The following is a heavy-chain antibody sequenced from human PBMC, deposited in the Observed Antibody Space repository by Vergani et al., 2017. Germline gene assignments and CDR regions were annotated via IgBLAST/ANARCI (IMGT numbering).Heavy chain of an antibody. CDR1: GFTSVGYA. J-gene: IGHJ5*02. CDR2: FSWNSKSI. V-gene: IGHV3-9*02. Sequence: EVQLEESGGALVLPGRSLRLSFVASGFTSVGYAMNWVRQAPGKGLEWVSGFSWNSKSIGYADSVKGRFTISRDKAKNSLYLQMNSLRAEDTALYYCAKDLGTSSGGGWFDPWGQGTLVTVSS. CDR3: AKDLGTSSGGGWFDP. D-gene: IGHD6-6*01.